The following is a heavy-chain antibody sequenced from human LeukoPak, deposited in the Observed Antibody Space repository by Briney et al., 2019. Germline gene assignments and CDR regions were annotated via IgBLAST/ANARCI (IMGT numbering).Heavy chain of an antibody. V-gene: IGHV3-30*03. CDR2: ISVYESHK. D-gene: IGHD6-13*01. CDR1: GFTFSSSA. J-gene: IGHJ4*02. CDR3: AREFIAAAGLGD. Sequence: AGGSLRLSCAASGFTFSSSAMHWVRQAPGKGLEWVAVISVYESHKYYADSVKGRFTLSRDNSKNTLYLQMNSLRAEDTAVYYCAREFIAAAGLGDWGQGTLVTVSS.